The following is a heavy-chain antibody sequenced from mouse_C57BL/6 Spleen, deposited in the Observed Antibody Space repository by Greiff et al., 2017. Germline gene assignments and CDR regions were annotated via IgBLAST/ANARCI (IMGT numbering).Heavy chain of an antibody. J-gene: IGHJ4*01. D-gene: IGHD1-1*01. CDR2: INPGSGGT. Sequence: QVQLKQSGAELVRPGTSVKVSCKASGYAFTNYLIEWVKQRPGQGLEWIGVINPGSGGTNYNEKFKGKATLTADKSSSTAYMQLSSLTSEDSAVYFCARNRGGSSYNYAMDYWGQGTSVTVSS. V-gene: IGHV1-54*01. CDR3: ARNRGGSSYNYAMDY. CDR1: GYAFTNYL.